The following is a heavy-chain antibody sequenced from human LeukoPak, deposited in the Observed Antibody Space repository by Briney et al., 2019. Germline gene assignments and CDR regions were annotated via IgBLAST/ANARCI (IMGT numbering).Heavy chain of an antibody. Sequence: SQPLSLTYAISGDSVSSYDATWNWIRQSPSRGLEWLGRTYYRSKWGNDYAVSVKSRITINPDTSKNHFSLHLNSVTPEDTAVYYCARVSSRAFDVWGQGTVVTVSP. J-gene: IGHJ3*01. CDR3: ARVSSRAFDV. D-gene: IGHD6-6*01. CDR2: TYYRSKWGN. V-gene: IGHV6-1*01. CDR1: GDSVSSYDAT.